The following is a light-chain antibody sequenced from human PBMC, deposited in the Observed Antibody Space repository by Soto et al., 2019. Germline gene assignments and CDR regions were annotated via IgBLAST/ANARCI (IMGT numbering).Light chain of an antibody. CDR2: GAS. CDR3: QQYNNWPGT. Sequence: EIVLTQSPGTLSLSPGERATLSFRASQSVSNNYLAWYQQKPGQAPRVLIYGASTRATGIPDRFSGSGSGTEFTLTIDSLQSEDFAIYFCQQYNNWPGTFGGGTKVDIK. CDR1: QSVSNN. V-gene: IGKV3-15*01. J-gene: IGKJ4*01.